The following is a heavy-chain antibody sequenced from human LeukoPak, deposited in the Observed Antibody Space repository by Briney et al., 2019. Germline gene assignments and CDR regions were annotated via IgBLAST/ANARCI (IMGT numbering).Heavy chain of an antibody. CDR1: GFTFSSYW. Sequence: GGSLRLSCAASGFTFSSYWMSWVRQAPGKGLEWVANIKQDGSEKYYVDSVKGRFTISRDNAKNSLYLQMNSLRAEDTAVYYCARVCGSGSCPFDYWGQGTLVTVSS. J-gene: IGHJ4*02. V-gene: IGHV3-7*01. CDR2: IKQDGSEK. CDR3: ARVCGSGSCPFDY. D-gene: IGHD3-10*01.